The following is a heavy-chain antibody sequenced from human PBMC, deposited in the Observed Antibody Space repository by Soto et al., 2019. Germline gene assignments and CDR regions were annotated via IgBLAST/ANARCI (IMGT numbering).Heavy chain of an antibody. V-gene: IGHV1-3*01. D-gene: IGHD3-22*01. CDR3: ARDWTHYDSSGPGDY. CDR1: GYTLTDLS. CDR2: IIAYNGNT. J-gene: IGHJ4*02. Sequence: XLTVYCTISGYTLTDLSMHWLRKDPGQVLEWMGGIIAYNGNTKYAQKFQGRVTITRDTSAITAYMELSSLRSEDTAVYDCARDWTHYDSSGPGDYWGQGTLVTVSS.